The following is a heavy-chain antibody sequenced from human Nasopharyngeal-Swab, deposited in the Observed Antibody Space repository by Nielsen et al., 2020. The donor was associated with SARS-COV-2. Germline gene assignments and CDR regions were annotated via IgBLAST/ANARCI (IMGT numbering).Heavy chain of an antibody. CDR2: IYYSGST. Sequence: SENMSLTCTVYGGSMSSSSYYWGWIRQHRGKGLEWIGSIYYSGSTYYNPSLKSRVTISVEKSKKKFSLKMSSVTAAETAVYYCARTGTNSIGYYYYMDVWGKGTTVTVSS. CDR3: ARTGTNSIGYYYYMDV. V-gene: IGHV4-39*01. D-gene: IGHD3-10*01. J-gene: IGHJ6*03. CDR1: GGSMSSSSYY.